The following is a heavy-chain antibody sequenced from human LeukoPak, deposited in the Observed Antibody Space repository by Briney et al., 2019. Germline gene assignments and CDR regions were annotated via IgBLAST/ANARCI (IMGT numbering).Heavy chain of an antibody. CDR1: GFTVSSNY. Sequence: GGSLRLSCAASGFTVSSNYMSWVRQAPGKGLEWVSVIYSGGSTYYADSVKGRFTISRDSSKNTLYLQMNSLRAEDTAVYYCARVRYDILTGYYIFDYWGQGTLVTVSS. J-gene: IGHJ4*02. D-gene: IGHD3-9*01. V-gene: IGHV3-53*01. CDR2: IYSGGST. CDR3: ARVRYDILTGYYIFDY.